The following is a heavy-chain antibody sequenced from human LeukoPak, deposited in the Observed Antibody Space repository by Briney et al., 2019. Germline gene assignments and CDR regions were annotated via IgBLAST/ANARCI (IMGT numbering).Heavy chain of an antibody. CDR3: ARDLDGSGSYMW. Sequence: AGGSLRLSCAASGFTFSNYAMHWVRQAPGKGLEWVAVIWYDGSNKYYADSVRGRFTISRDNSKNTLYLQMNSLRAEDTALYYCARDLDGSGSYMWWGQGTLVTVSS. J-gene: IGHJ4*02. CDR2: IWYDGSNK. D-gene: IGHD3-10*01. V-gene: IGHV3-33*08. CDR1: GFTFSNYA.